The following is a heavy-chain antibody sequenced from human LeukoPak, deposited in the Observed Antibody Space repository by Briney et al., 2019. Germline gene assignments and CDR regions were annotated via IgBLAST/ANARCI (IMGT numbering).Heavy chain of an antibody. D-gene: IGHD6-13*01. CDR3: ARDDIAAAGTSEYFQH. CDR2: ISYDGSNK. Sequence: TGGSLRLSCAASGFTFSSYAMHWVRQAPGKGLEWVAVISYDGSNKYYADSVKGRFTISRDNSKNTLYLQMNSLRAEDTAVYYCARDDIAAAGTSEYFQHGGQGTLVTVSS. J-gene: IGHJ1*01. CDR1: GFTFSSYA. V-gene: IGHV3-30*04.